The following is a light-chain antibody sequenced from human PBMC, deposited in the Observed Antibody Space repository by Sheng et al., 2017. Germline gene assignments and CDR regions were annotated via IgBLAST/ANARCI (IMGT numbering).Light chain of an antibody. CDR2: GAS. J-gene: IGKJ4*01. Sequence: IVLTQSPGTLSLSPGERGTLSCKASQSVTSDSLAWYQQKPGQAPRLLIFGASNRATGIPDRFTGSGSGTDFTLTISKLEPEDFAVYYCQQYGSSVGSFGGGTEGGDQT. CDR3: QQYGSSVGS. CDR1: QSVTSDS. V-gene: IGKV3-20*01.